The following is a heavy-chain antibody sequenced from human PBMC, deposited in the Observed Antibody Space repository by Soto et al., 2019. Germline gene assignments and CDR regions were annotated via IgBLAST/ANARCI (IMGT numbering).Heavy chain of an antibody. V-gene: IGHV4-30-4*01. J-gene: IGHJ4*02. CDR2: IYYSGRT. CDR3: ARVPDVDTALVYLSY. Sequence: QVQLQESGPGLVKPSQTLSLTCTVSGGSISSGDYYWSWIRQPPGKGLEWIGYIYYSGRTYYNPSLKRLVTRSVDTSKKHFSLKLSSVTAADTAVSYCARVPDVDTALVYLSYWGQGTRVTVS. CDR1: GGSISSGDYY. D-gene: IGHD5-18*01.